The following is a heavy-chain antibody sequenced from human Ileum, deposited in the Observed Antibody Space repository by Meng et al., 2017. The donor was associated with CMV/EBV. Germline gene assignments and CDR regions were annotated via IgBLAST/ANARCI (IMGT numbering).Heavy chain of an antibody. V-gene: IGHV4-30-4*08. D-gene: IGHD3-10*01. CDR1: GGSLSGYY. CDR3: AREAYYYGSGSRYGMDV. J-gene: IGHJ6*02. Sequence: SETLSLTCPVYGGSLSGYYWSCIRQPPGKGLEWIAYIYDSGSTYYNPSLKSRVTISVDTSKNQFSLKLSSVTAADTAVYYCAREAYYYGSGSRYGMDVWGQGTTVTVSS. CDR2: IYDSGST.